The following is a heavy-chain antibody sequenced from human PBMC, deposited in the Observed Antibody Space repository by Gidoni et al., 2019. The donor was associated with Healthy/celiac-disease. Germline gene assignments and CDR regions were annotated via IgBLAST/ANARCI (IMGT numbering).Heavy chain of an antibody. V-gene: IGHV3-23*01. Sequence: EVPLLESGGGLVQPGGSLRLSCAAYGFTFSSYAMSWVRQAPGKGLEWVSAISGSGGSTYYADSVKGRFTISRDNSKNTLYLQMNSLRAEDTAVYYCAKDKGFGELLWDYWGQGTLVTVSS. CDR2: ISGSGGST. J-gene: IGHJ4*02. D-gene: IGHD3-10*01. CDR3: AKDKGFGELLWDY. CDR1: GFTFSSYA.